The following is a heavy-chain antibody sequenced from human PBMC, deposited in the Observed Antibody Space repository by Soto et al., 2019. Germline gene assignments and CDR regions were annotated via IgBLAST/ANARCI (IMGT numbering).Heavy chain of an antibody. CDR2: INHSGST. Sequence: SETLSLTCAVYGGSFSGYYWSWIRQPPGKGLEWIGEINHSGSTNYNPSLKSRVTISVDTSKNQFSLKLSSVTTADTAVYYCARGSARPLSHYMDVWGKGTTVTVSS. J-gene: IGHJ6*03. CDR1: GGSFSGYY. CDR3: ARGSARPLSHYMDV. D-gene: IGHD6-6*01. V-gene: IGHV4-34*01.